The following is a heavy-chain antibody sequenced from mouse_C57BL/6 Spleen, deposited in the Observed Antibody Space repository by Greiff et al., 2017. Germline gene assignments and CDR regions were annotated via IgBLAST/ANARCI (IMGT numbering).Heavy chain of an antibody. V-gene: IGHV3-6*01. CDR1: GYSITSGYY. D-gene: IGHD2-1*01. CDR3: ARSGNYVLAWFAY. J-gene: IGHJ3*01. Sequence: EVKLVESGPGLVKPSQSLSLTCSVTGYSITSGYYWNWIRQFPGNKLEWMGYISYDGSNNYNPSLKNRISITRDTSKNQFFLKLNSVTTEDTATYYCARSGNYVLAWFAYWGQGTLVTVSA. CDR2: ISYDGSN.